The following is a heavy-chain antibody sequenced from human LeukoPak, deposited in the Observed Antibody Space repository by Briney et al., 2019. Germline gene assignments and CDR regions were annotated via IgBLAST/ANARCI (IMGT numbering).Heavy chain of an antibody. CDR3: ARVFLERLTSGYFDN. J-gene: IGHJ4*02. D-gene: IGHD3-3*01. V-gene: IGHV3-30-3*01. CDR2: ISYDGSNK. Sequence: GRSLRLSCAASGFTFSGYAMHWVRQAPGKGLEWVAVISYDGSNKYYGDSVKGRFTISRDNPKNTLYLQMNSLRDDDTAVYYCARVFLERLTSGYFDNWGQGTLVTVSP. CDR1: GFTFSGYA.